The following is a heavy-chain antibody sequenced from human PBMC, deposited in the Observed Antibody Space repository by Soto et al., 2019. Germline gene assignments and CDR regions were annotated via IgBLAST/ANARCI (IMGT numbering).Heavy chain of an antibody. CDR2: FDPEDGET. D-gene: IGHD6-19*01. CDR3: ATDLGYSSGSVLNWFDP. J-gene: IGHJ5*02. V-gene: IGHV1-24*01. Sequence: QVQLVQSGAEVKKPGASVKVSCKVSGYTLTELSMHWVRQAPGKGLEWMGGFDPEDGETIYAQKFQGRVTMTEDASTDTAYMELSSLRSEDTAVYYCATDLGYSSGSVLNWFDPWGQGTLVTVSS. CDR1: GYTLTELS.